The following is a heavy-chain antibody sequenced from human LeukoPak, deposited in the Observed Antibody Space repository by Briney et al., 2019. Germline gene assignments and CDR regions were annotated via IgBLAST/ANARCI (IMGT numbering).Heavy chain of an antibody. D-gene: IGHD1-26*01. CDR1: GFIFSTYS. CDR2: NSSSSSPI. Sequence: GGSQRLRCAASGFIFSTYSMNWVRKAPGKGVEWVSYNSSSSSPIYYADSVKGRFTISRDNANNSLYRQMNSLRGEDTAVYYCARRYSKAFDIWGQGKMVTVSS. J-gene: IGHJ3*02. V-gene: IGHV3-48*01. CDR3: ARRYSKAFDI.